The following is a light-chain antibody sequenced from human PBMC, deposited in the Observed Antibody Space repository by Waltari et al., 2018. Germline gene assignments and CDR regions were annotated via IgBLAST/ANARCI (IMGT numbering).Light chain of an antibody. CDR3: CSYTGSSASYG. V-gene: IGLV2-23*01. J-gene: IGLJ1*01. Sequence: QSALSQPASVSASPGQSLTITCTGASTDLASYNLVAWYQHHPNRAPKLIIYEATKRPSGISHRFSGAKSGATASLRISGLQADDEADYYCCSYTGSSASYGCGGGTKVTVL. CDR2: EAT. CDR1: STDLASYNL.